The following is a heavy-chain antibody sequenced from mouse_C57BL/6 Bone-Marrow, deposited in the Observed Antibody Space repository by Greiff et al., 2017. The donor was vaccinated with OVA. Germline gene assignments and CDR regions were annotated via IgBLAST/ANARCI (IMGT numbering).Heavy chain of an antibody. D-gene: IGHD1-1*01. V-gene: IGHV5-4*01. J-gene: IGHJ1*03. CDR1: GFTFSSYA. CDR2: ISDGGSYT. CDR3: ASAFYYGSSYRYFDV. Sequence: EVHLVESGGGLVKPGGSLKLSCAASGFTFSSYAMSWVRQTPEKRLEWVATISDGGSYTYYPDNVKGRFTISRDNAKNNLYLQMSHLKSEDTAMYDCASAFYYGSSYRYFDVWGTGTTVTVSS.